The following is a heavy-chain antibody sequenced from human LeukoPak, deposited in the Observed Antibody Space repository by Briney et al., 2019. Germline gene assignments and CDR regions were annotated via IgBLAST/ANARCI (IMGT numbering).Heavy chain of an antibody. J-gene: IGHJ4*02. V-gene: IGHV3-23*01. CDR2: ISGSGGST. Sequence: GGSLRLSCAASGFTFDDYAMSWVRQAPGKGLEWVSAISGSGGSTYYADSVKGRFTISRDNSKNTLYLQMNSLRAEDTAVYYCAKDTMVRGVTPYYFDYWGQGTLVTVSS. CDR3: AKDTMVRGVTPYYFDY. D-gene: IGHD3-10*01. CDR1: GFTFDDYA.